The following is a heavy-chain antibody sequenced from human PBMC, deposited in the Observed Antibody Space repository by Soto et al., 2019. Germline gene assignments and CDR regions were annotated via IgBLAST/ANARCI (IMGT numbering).Heavy chain of an antibody. CDR3: ARMMVEAANEGYNWFHP. Sequence: GGALRLSCAASGFTFSSYAMSWVRQAPGKGLEWVSAISGSGGSTYYADSVKGRFTISRDNSKTTLYLQMNSLRPEDTAVYYCARMMVEAANEGYNWFHPWGQGTLVTVSS. V-gene: IGHV3-23*01. J-gene: IGHJ5*02. CDR1: GFTFSSYA. D-gene: IGHD2-15*01. CDR2: ISGSGGST.